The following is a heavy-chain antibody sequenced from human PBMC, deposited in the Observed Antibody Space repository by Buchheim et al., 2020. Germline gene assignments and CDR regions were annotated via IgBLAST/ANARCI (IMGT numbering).Heavy chain of an antibody. D-gene: IGHD2-8*01. V-gene: IGHV3-23*01. CDR1: GFTFSSYA. J-gene: IGHJ6*03. CDR2: ISGSGGST. Sequence: EVQLLESGGGLVQPGGSLRLSCAASGFTFSSYAMSWVRQAPGKGLEWVSAISGSGGSTYYADSVKGRFTISRDNSKNTLYLQMNSLRAEDTAVYYCVWVGGFNGVWSYYYMDVWGKGTT. CDR3: VWVGGFNGVWSYYYMDV.